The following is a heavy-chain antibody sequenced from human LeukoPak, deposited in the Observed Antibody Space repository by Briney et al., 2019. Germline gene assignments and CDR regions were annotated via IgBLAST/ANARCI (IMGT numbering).Heavy chain of an antibody. J-gene: IGHJ4*02. CDR3: ARPGYTRSYPDY. D-gene: IGHD1-26*01. V-gene: IGHV4-39*01. Sequence: TSETLSLTCTVSGVSISSTNYYWGWIRQPPGKGLEWIGNIYYSGNTYYNASLKSRLTMSIDTSKNQFSLKLSSLTAADTAVYYCARPGYTRSYPDYWGQGTQVTVSS. CDR2: IYYSGNT. CDR1: GVSISSTNYY.